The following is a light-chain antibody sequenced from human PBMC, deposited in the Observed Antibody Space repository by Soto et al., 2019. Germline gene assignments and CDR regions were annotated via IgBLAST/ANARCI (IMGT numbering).Light chain of an antibody. J-gene: IGKJ1*01. CDR3: QQYGSSRT. Sequence: EIVLTQAPGTLSLSPGERATLSCRASQSVSSSYLAWYQQKPGQAPRLLIYGASSGATGIPDRFSGSGSGTEFTLTISRLEPEDFAVYYCQQYGSSRTFGQGTKVEIK. CDR1: QSVSSSY. V-gene: IGKV3-20*01. CDR2: GAS.